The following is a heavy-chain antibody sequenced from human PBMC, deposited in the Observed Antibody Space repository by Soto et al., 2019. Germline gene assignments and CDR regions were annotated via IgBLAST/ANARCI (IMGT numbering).Heavy chain of an antibody. Sequence: GESLKISCKGSGYSFTSYWIGWVRQMPGKGLEWMGIIYPGDSDTRYSPSFQGQVTISADKSISAAYLQWSSLKASDTAMYYCAGTTEGNYYYYGMDVWGQGTMVTVSS. V-gene: IGHV5-51*01. CDR1: GYSFTSYW. CDR3: AGTTEGNYYYYGMDV. D-gene: IGHD1-1*01. J-gene: IGHJ6*02. CDR2: IYPGDSDT.